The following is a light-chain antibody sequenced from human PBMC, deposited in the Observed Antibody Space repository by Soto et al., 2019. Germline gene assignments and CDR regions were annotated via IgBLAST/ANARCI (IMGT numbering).Light chain of an antibody. J-gene: IGKJ1*01. Sequence: DIQMTQSPSTLSASVGDRVTITCRASQSISSWLAWYQQKPGKAPKLLIYDASSLESGVPSRFSGSGSGTEFTLTISSLQPDDFATYYCQPYGPFGQGTKVEIK. CDR2: DAS. CDR3: QPYGP. CDR1: QSISSW. V-gene: IGKV1-5*01.